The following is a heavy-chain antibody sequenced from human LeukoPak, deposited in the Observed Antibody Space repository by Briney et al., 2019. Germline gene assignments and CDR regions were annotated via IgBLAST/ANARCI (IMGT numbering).Heavy chain of an antibody. CDR1: GGTFSSYA. D-gene: IGHD6-19*01. CDR3: ARSYSSGWYFFDY. Sequence: SVKVSCKASGGTFSSYAISWVRQAPGQGLEWMGGIIPIFGTANYAQKFQGRVTITADESTSTAYMELSSLRSEDTAVYYCARSYSSGWYFFDYWGQGTLVTVSS. V-gene: IGHV1-69*13. J-gene: IGHJ4*02. CDR2: IIPIFGTA.